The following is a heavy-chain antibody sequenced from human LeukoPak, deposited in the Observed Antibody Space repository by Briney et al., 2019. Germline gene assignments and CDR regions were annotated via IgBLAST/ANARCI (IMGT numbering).Heavy chain of an antibody. CDR2: INHSGST. D-gene: IGHD6-19*01. CDR1: GGSFSGYY. Sequence: PSETLSLTCAVYGGSFSGYYWSWLRQPPGKGLEWIGEINHSGSTNYNPFLKSRVTISVDTSKNQFSLKLSSVTAADTAVYYCARRRIAVALYYFDYWGQGTLVTVSS. J-gene: IGHJ4*02. V-gene: IGHV4-34*01. CDR3: ARRRIAVALYYFDY.